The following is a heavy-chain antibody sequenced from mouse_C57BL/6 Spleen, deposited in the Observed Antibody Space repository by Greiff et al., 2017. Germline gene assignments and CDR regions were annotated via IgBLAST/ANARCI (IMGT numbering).Heavy chain of an antibody. Sequence: QVQLQQPGAELVMPGASVKLSCTASGYTFTSYWMHWVKQRPGQGLEWIGEIDPSDSYTNYNQKFKGKSTLTVDKSSSTAYMQLSSLTSEDSAVYYCARGSASYYFDYWGQGTTLTVSS. CDR2: IDPSDSYT. CDR3: ARGSASYYFDY. D-gene: IGHD6-1*01. J-gene: IGHJ2*01. V-gene: IGHV1-69*01. CDR1: GYTFTSYW.